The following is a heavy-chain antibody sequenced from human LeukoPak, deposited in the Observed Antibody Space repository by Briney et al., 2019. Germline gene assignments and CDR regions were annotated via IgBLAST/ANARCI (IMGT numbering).Heavy chain of an antibody. J-gene: IGHJ4*02. V-gene: IGHV3-23*01. D-gene: IGHD1-7*01. CDR3: AKTYNWNYDY. CDR1: GFTFSSYA. CDR2: ISGSGDST. Sequence: GGSLGLSCVASGFTFSSYAMSWVRQAPGRGLEWVSVISGSGDSTYYADSVKGRFTFSRDNSKNTLYLQMNSLRAEDTAVYYCAKTYNWNYDYWGQGTLVTVSS.